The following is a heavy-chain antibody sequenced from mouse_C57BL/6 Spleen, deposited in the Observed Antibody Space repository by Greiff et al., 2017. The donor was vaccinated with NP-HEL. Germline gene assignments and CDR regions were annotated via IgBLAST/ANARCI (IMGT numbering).Heavy chain of an antibody. CDR2: IWSDGST. CDR3: ARQDYGSSSFAY. D-gene: IGHD1-1*01. Sequence: QVHVKQSGPGLVAPSQSLSITCTVSGFSLTSYGVHWVRQPPGKGLEWLVVIWSDGSTTYNSALKSRLSISKDNSKSQVFLKMNSLQTDDTAMYYCARQDYGSSSFAYWGQGTLVTVSA. CDR1: GFSLTSYG. J-gene: IGHJ3*01. V-gene: IGHV2-6-1*01.